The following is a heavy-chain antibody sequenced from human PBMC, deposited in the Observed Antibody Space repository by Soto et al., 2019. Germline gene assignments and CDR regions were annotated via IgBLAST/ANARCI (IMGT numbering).Heavy chain of an antibody. D-gene: IGHD6-13*01. Sequence: SETLSLTCAVSGGSISSGGYSWSWIRQPPGKGLEWIGYIYHSGSTYYNPSLKSRVTISVDRSKNQFSLKLSSVTAADTAVYYCARAEPLYSSSFGGFDPWGQGTLVTVS. CDR2: IYHSGST. CDR3: ARAEPLYSSSFGGFDP. V-gene: IGHV4-30-2*01. J-gene: IGHJ5*02. CDR1: GGSISSGGYS.